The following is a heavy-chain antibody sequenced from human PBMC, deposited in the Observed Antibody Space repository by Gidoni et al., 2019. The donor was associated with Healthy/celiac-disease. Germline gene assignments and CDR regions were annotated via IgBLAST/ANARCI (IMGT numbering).Heavy chain of an antibody. CDR2: INPNSGGT. J-gene: IGHJ3*02. D-gene: IGHD4-17*01. V-gene: IGHV1-2*06. Sequence: QVQLVQSGAEVKKPGASVKVSCKASGYTFTGYYMHWVRQAPGQGLEWMGRINPNSGGTNYAQKFQGRVTMTRDTSISTAYMELSRLRSDDTAVYYCASGHDYGDYPGAFDIWGQGTMVTVSS. CDR3: ASGHDYGDYPGAFDI. CDR1: GYTFTGYY.